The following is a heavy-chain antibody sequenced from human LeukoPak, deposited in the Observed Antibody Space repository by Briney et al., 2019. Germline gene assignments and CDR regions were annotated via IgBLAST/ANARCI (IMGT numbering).Heavy chain of an antibody. Sequence: ASVKVSCKASGYTFTGYYMHWVRQAPGQGLEWMGWINPNSGGTNYAQKFQGRVTMTRDTSISTAYMELSRLRSDDTAVYYCARAAMVRGVIVVSDYWGQGTLVTVSS. CDR2: INPNSGGT. D-gene: IGHD3-10*01. V-gene: IGHV1-2*02. J-gene: IGHJ4*02. CDR3: ARAAMVRGVIVVSDY. CDR1: GYTFTGYY.